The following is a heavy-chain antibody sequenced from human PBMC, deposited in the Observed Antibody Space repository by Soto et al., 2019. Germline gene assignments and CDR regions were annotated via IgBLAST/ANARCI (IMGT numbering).Heavy chain of an antibody. Sequence: ASVKVSCKVSGYTFTSYGISWVRQAPGKGLEWMGGFDPEDGETIYAQKFQGRVTMTEDTSTDTAYMELSSLRSEDTAVYYCATKGRWYVGYYYYGMDVWGQGTTVTVSS. J-gene: IGHJ6*02. CDR1: GYTFTSYG. D-gene: IGHD6-13*01. V-gene: IGHV1-24*01. CDR3: ATKGRWYVGYYYYGMDV. CDR2: FDPEDGET.